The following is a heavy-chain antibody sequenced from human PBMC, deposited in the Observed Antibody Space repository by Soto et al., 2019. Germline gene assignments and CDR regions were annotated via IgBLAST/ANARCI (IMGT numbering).Heavy chain of an antibody. CDR3: ARAVVTIFGVVIMTFDY. CDR2: INSDGSST. CDR1: GFTFSSYW. D-gene: IGHD3-3*01. Sequence: LSLTCAASGFTFSSYWMHWVRQAPGKGLVWVSRINSDGSSTSYADSVKGRFTISRDNAKNTLYLQMNSLRAEDTAVYYCARAVVTIFGVVIMTFDYWGQGTLVTVSS. V-gene: IGHV3-74*01. J-gene: IGHJ4*02.